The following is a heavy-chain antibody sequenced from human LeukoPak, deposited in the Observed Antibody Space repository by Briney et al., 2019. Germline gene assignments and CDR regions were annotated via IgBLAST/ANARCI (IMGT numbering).Heavy chain of an antibody. CDR2: IRYDGSNK. D-gene: IGHD3-9*01. Sequence: GGSLRLSCAASGFTFSSYGMHWVRQVPGKGLEWVAFIRYDGSNKYYADSVKGRFTISRDNSKNTLYLQMNSLRAEDTAVYYCAKGLTGYYFSWGFDYWGQGTLVTVSS. CDR1: GFTFSSYG. V-gene: IGHV3-30*02. CDR3: AKGLTGYYFSWGFDY. J-gene: IGHJ4*02.